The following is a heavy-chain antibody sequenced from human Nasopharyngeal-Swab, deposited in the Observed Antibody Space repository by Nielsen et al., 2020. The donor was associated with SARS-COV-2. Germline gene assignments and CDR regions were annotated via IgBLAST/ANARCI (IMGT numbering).Heavy chain of an antibody. V-gene: IGHV3-21*01. CDR1: GFTFSSYS. CDR3: ARDGLYSAGGN. J-gene: IGHJ4*02. D-gene: IGHD5-18*01. CDR2: ISSSSSYI. Sequence: GESLKISCAASGFTFSSYSMNWVRQAPGKGLEWVSSISSSSSYIYYADSVKGRFTISRDNAKNSLCLQMNSLRAEDTAVYYCARDGLYSAGGNWGQGTLVTVSS.